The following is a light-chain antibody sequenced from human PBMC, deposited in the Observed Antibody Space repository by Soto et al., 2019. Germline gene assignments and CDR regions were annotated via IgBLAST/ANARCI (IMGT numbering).Light chain of an antibody. Sequence: DIQMTQSPSSLSASVGGRVTITCRPSQSISIYLNWYQQKPGKAPELLIYAASSLQSGVPSRFSGSGSGTVFTLTISSLQPEDFATYYCQQSYSIPWTFGQGTKVDIK. V-gene: IGKV1-39*01. CDR1: QSISIY. CDR2: AAS. J-gene: IGKJ1*01. CDR3: QQSYSIPWT.